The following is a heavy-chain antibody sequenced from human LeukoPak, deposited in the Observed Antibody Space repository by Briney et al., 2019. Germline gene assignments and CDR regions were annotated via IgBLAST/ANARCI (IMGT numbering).Heavy chain of an antibody. CDR2: IYYSGIT. Sequence: PSETLSLTCTVSGGSISSYYWNWIRQPPGKGLEWIGYIYYSGITNYNPSLKSRVTISVDTSKSQFSLKLSSVTAADTAVYYCARDIVGRRGQQLLYFDYWGQGTLVTVSS. CDR3: ARDIVGRRGQQLLYFDY. CDR1: GGSISSYY. J-gene: IGHJ4*02. D-gene: IGHD6-13*01. V-gene: IGHV4-59*12.